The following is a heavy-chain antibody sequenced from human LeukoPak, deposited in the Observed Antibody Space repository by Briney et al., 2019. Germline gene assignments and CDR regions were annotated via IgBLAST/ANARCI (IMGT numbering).Heavy chain of an antibody. J-gene: IGHJ3*02. Sequence: GGSLRLSCAASGFTLSSYATSWVRQAPGRGLEWVSTISGSGTSTYYADSVKDRFTISRDKSKNTLYLQMNSLRADDTAVYYCAREKQQVQDALDIWGQGTMVTVS. CDR2: ISGSGTST. V-gene: IGHV3-23*01. CDR1: GFTLSSYA. D-gene: IGHD6-13*01. CDR3: AREKQQVQDALDI.